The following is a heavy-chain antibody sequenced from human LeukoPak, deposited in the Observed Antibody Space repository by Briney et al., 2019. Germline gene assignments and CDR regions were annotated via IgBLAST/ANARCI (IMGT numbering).Heavy chain of an antibody. D-gene: IGHD7-27*01. CDR3: ARANWGSSELDY. CDR2: INHSGST. J-gene: IGHJ4*02. V-gene: IGHV4-34*01. Sequence: SETLSLTXAVYGGSFSGYYWSWIRQPPGKGLEWIGEINHSGSTNYNPSLKSRVTISVDTSKNQFSLKLSSVTAADTAVYYCARANWGSSELDYWGPGTLVTVSS. CDR1: GGSFSGYY.